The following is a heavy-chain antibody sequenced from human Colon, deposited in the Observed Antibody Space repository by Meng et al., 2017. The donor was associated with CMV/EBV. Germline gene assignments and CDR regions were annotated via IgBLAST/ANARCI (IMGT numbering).Heavy chain of an antibody. J-gene: IGHJ3*02. CDR3: ARDSTSSYHWRILDVFDI. D-gene: IGHD3-22*01. CDR1: GFPFRSYS. Sequence: GRFWRFSGAAPGFPFRSYSMNWVRQAPGKGLEWVSYSSSSSSTIHYADSVKGRFTISRDNAKNSLYLQLNSLRAEDTAVYYCARDSTSSYHWRILDVFDIWGQGTMVTVSS. CDR2: SSSSSSTI. V-gene: IGHV3-48*04.